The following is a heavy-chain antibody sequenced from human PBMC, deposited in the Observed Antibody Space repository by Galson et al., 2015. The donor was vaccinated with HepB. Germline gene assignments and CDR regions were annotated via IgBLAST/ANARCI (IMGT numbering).Heavy chain of an antibody. CDR1: GFTFSSYS. J-gene: IGHJ6*02. D-gene: IGHD4-17*01. CDR2: ISSSSSTI. CDR3: ARGNDDYGETYYYGMDV. V-gene: IGHV3-48*02. Sequence: SLRLSCAASGFTFSSYSMNWVRQAPGKGLEWVSYISSSSSTIYYADSVKGRFTISRDNAKNSLYLQMNSLRDEDTAVYYCARGNDDYGETYYYGMDVWGQGTTVTVSS.